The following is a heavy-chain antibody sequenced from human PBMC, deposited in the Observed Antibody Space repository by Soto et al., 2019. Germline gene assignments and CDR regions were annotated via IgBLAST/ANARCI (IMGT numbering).Heavy chain of an antibody. Sequence: QVQLVESGGGVAQPGRSLRLSCEASGLTFSSYGMHWVRQAPGKGLEWVAVIWYDGSNKYYADSVKGRFTISRDNSKNTLYLQMNSLRAEDTAVYYCARCDAAYYYYGMDVWGQGTTVTVSS. J-gene: IGHJ6*02. CDR3: ARCDAAYYYYGMDV. CDR1: GLTFSSYG. CDR2: IWYDGSNK. D-gene: IGHD2-21*02. V-gene: IGHV3-33*01.